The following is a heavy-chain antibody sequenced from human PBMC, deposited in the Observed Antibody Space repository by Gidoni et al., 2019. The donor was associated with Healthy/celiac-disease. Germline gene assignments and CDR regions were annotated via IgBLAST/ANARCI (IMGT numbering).Heavy chain of an antibody. CDR3: AKDRPGREMYSSGWSFDY. D-gene: IGHD6-19*01. V-gene: IGHV3-23*01. Sequence: EVQLLASGGGLVQPGGSLRLSCAAPGLTFSSYAMTWVRQAPGKGLEWVSAISCSGGSTYYADSVKGRFTISRDNSKNTLYLQMNSLRAEDTAVYYCAKDRPGREMYSSGWSFDYWGQGTLVTVSS. J-gene: IGHJ4*02. CDR2: ISCSGGST. CDR1: GLTFSSYA.